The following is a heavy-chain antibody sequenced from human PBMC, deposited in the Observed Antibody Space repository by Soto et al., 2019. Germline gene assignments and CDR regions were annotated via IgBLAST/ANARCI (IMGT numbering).Heavy chain of an antibody. D-gene: IGHD3-3*01. CDR3: ARVWGAGSYYDFWSGYYNQALYYYGMDV. J-gene: IGHJ6*02. V-gene: IGHV1-2*02. CDR2: INPNSGGT. CDR1: GYTFTGYY. Sequence: GASVKVSSKASGYTFTGYYMHWVRQAPGQGLEWMGWINPNSGGTNYAQKFQGRVTMTRDTSISTAYMELSRLRSDDTAVYYCARVWGAGSYYDFWSGYYNQALYYYGMDVWGQGTTVTVSS.